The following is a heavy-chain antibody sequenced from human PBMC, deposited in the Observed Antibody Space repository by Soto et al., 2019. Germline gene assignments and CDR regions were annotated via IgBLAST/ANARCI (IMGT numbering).Heavy chain of an antibody. V-gene: IGHV1-69*13. D-gene: IGHD6-19*01. Sequence: SVKVSCKAAGGTFSSYAISWVRQAPGQGLEWMGGIIPIFGTANYAQKFQGRVTITADESTSTAYMELSSLRSEDTAVYYCARGPVLGIALAGHYSYYGTDVWGQGTKVTVSS. CDR2: IIPIFGTA. CDR1: GGTFSSYA. CDR3: ARGPVLGIALAGHYSYYGTDV. J-gene: IGHJ6*02.